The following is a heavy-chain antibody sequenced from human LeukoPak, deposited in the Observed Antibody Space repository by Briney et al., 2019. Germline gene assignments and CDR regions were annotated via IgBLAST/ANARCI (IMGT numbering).Heavy chain of an antibody. D-gene: IGHD3-10*01. CDR1: GYTFTGYY. J-gene: IGHJ5*02. CDR2: INPNSGGT. CDR3: ARSGFGSGTSFDP. Sequence: GASVKVSCKASGYTFTGYYMHWVRQAPGQGLEWMGWINPNSGGTNYAQKFQGRVTMTRDTSTSTAYMELSSLRSEDTAVYYCARSGFGSGTSFDPWGQGTLITVSS. V-gene: IGHV1-2*02.